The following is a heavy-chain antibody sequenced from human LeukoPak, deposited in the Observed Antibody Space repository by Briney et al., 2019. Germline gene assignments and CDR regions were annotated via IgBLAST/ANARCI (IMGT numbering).Heavy chain of an antibody. CDR2: IYYSGST. Sequence: SETLSLTCTASGGSISSYYWSWIRQPPGKGLEWIWYIYYSGSTNYNPSLKSRVTISVDTSKNQFSLKLSSVTAADTAVYYCARAPYYYDSSGRYYYGMDVWGQGTTVTVSS. J-gene: IGHJ6*02. D-gene: IGHD3-22*01. CDR3: ARAPYYYDSSGRYYYGMDV. V-gene: IGHV4-59*01. CDR1: GGSISSYY.